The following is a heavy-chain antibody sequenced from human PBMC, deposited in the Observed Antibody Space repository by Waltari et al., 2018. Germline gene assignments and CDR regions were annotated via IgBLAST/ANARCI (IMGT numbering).Heavy chain of an antibody. D-gene: IGHD2-15*01. CDR2: IYTSGST. J-gene: IGHJ6*03. CDR1: GGSISSYY. V-gene: IGHV4-4*07. Sequence: QVQLQESGPGLVKPSETLSLTCTVSGGSISSYYWSWIRQPAGKGREWIGRIYTSGSTNYNPSLKSRVTMSVDTSKNQFSLKLSSVTAADTAVYYCARGGGCSGGSCYELGYYYYYMDVWGKGTTVTVSS. CDR3: ARGGGCSGGSCYELGYYYYYMDV.